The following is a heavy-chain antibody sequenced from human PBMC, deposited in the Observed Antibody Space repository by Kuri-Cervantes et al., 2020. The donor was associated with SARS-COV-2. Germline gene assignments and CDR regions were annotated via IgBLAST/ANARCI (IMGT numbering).Heavy chain of an antibody. D-gene: IGHD6-13*01. Sequence: KVSCKGSGYSFTSYWIGWVRQMPGKGLEWMGIIYPGDSDTRYSPSFQGQVTISADKSISTAYLQWSSLKASDTAMYYCARYSSSWSYYMDVWGKGTTVTVS. CDR3: ARYSSSWSYYMDV. V-gene: IGHV5-51*01. CDR2: IYPGDSDT. J-gene: IGHJ6*03. CDR1: GYSFTSYW.